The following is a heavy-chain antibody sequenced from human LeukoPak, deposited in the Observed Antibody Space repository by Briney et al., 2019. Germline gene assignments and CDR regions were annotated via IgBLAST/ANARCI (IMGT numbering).Heavy chain of an antibody. V-gene: IGHV1-46*01. Sequence: ASVKVSCKASGYTFTSYYMHWVRQAPGEGLEWMGIINPTGGSTSYAQKFQGRVTMTRDTSTSTVYMELSSLRSEDTAVYYCARDHDLTGTYEYLKYWGQGTLVTVSS. CDR3: ARDHDLTGTYEYLKY. CDR1: GYTFTSYY. J-gene: IGHJ1*01. D-gene: IGHD7-27*01. CDR2: INPTGGST.